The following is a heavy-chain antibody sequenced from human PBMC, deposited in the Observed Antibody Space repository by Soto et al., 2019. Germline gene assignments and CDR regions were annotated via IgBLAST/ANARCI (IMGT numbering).Heavy chain of an antibody. CDR3: ARVVVTAILYYFDY. CDR2: ISSSGTTI. Sequence: GGSLRLSCAASQFTFSDYYMTWIRQAPGKGLEWVSSISSSGTTIYYADSVEGRFTISRDNAKNSLYLQVNSLRAEDTAVYYCARVVVTAILYYFDYWGQGTLVTVSS. J-gene: IGHJ4*02. V-gene: IGHV3-11*01. D-gene: IGHD2-21*02. CDR1: QFTFSDYY.